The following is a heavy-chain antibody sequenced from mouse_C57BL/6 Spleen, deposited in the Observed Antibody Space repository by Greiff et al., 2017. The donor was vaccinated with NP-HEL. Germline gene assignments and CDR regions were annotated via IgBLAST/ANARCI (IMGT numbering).Heavy chain of an antibody. CDR1: GYAFSSSW. J-gene: IGHJ1*03. D-gene: IGHD2-4*01. CDR3: ARSRDYDWYFDV. Sequence: VQLQQSGPELVKPGASVKISCKASGYAFSSSWMNWVKQRPGQGLEWIGRIYPGDGDTNYNGKFKGKATLTADTSSSTAYMQLSSLTSEDSAVYCCARSRDYDWYFDVWGTGTTVTVSS. V-gene: IGHV1-82*01. CDR2: IYPGDGDT.